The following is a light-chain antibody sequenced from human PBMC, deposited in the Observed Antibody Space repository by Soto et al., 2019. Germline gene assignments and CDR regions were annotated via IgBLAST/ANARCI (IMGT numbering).Light chain of an antibody. V-gene: IGKV1-5*03. J-gene: IGKJ1*01. CDR3: QQCNSYSWT. CDR1: QSISNY. CDR2: KAS. Sequence: DIQMTQSPSTLSASVGDRVTIACRASQSISNYLAWYQQKPGKAPKLLIYKASSLESGVPSRFSGSGSGTEFTLTISSLQPDDFATYYCQQCNSYSWTFGQGTKVEIK.